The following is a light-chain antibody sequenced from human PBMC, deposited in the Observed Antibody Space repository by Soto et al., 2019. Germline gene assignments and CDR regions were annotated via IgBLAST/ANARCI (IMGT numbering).Light chain of an antibody. CDR2: EVT. Sequence: QSVLTQPASVSGSPGQSITISCTGTSGDIGSYNRVSWYQQHPGKAPKLIIYEVTDRPSGVSNRFSGPKSGNTASLTISGLQAEDEAEYYCSSYTNINTTACVFGTGTKVTVL. J-gene: IGLJ1*01. CDR1: SGDIGSYNR. V-gene: IGLV2-14*01. CDR3: SSYTNINTTACV.